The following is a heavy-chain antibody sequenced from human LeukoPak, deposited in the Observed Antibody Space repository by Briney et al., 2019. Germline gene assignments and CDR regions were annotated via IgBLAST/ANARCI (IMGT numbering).Heavy chain of an antibody. D-gene: IGHD2-2*01. V-gene: IGHV3-9*01. Sequence: GGSLRLSCAASGFTFDDYAMHWVRQAPGKGLEWVSGISWNSGSIGYADSVKGRFTISRDNAKNSLYLQMNSLRAEDTALYYCARGGRVVPAAMFDYWGQGTLVTVSS. J-gene: IGHJ4*02. CDR3: ARGGRVVPAAMFDY. CDR1: GFTFDDYA. CDR2: ISWNSGSI.